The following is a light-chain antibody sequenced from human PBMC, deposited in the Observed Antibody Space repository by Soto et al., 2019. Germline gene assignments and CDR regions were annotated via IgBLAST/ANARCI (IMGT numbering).Light chain of an antibody. V-gene: IGKV3-11*01. CDR3: QQRSEWPIT. CDR1: KRISTY. CDR2: DAS. Sequence: EIVLTQSPATLSLSPGDRATLSCRASKRISTYLAWYQQKPGQAPRLFIYDASNRATGIPGRFSGSRSGTDFTLNISSLEPEDFAVYYCQQRSEWPITFGQGTRLEIK. J-gene: IGKJ5*01.